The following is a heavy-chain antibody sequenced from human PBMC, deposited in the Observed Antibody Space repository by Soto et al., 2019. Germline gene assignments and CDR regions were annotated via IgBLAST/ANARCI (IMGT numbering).Heavy chain of an antibody. D-gene: IGHD2-8*02. V-gene: IGHV4-34*01. CDR2: INHSGST. CDR3: ARDKITGLFDY. Sequence: PTETLSLTCAVYGGSFSGYSWTWIRQPPGTGLERIGEINHSGSTNYNPSLKSRVTISVDTSKNQFSLKLTSVAAADTAVYYGARDKITGLFDYWGQGTLVTVSS. J-gene: IGHJ4*02. CDR1: GGSFSGYS.